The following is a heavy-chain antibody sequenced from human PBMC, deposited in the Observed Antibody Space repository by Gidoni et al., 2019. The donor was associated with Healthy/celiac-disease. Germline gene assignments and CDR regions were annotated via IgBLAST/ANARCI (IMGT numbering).Heavy chain of an antibody. J-gene: IGHJ4*02. CDR2: ISYDVSNK. V-gene: IGHV3-30*18. D-gene: IGHD3-10*01. Sequence: QVQLVEAGGGVVQPGRSLRLSCAAAGFTFSSYGMHWVRQAPGQGLEWVAVISYDVSNKYYADSVKVRFTISRDNSKNTLYLQMNSLRAEDTAVYYCAKDRHSLLWFGELSAHYDYWVQGTLVTVSS. CDR3: AKDRHSLLWFGELSAHYDY. CDR1: GFTFSSYG.